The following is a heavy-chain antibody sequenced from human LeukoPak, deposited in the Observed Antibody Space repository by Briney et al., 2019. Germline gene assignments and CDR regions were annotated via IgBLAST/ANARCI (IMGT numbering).Heavy chain of an antibody. Sequence: ASVKVSCKASGYTFTSYYMHWVRQAPGQGLEWMGIINPSGGSTSYAQKFQGRVTMTRDTSTSTVYMELSSLRSEDTAMYYCARTYIVVVTAIHYYYYGMDVWGQGTTVTVSS. CDR2: INPSGGST. CDR1: GYTFTSYY. CDR3: ARTYIVVVTAIHYYYYGMDV. J-gene: IGHJ6*02. D-gene: IGHD2-21*02. V-gene: IGHV1-46*01.